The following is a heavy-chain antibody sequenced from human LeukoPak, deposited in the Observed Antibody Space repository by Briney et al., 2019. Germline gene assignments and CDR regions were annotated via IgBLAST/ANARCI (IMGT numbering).Heavy chain of an antibody. CDR2: INQDGSEM. Sequence: GGSLRLSCAASGFTFSSYWMGWVRQAPGKGLEWVAHINQDGSEMYYVHSVKGRFTISRDNAKKSLYLQMSSLRVEDTAVYHCAVPLWVGEQVRFDPWGQGTLVTVPS. CDR1: GFTFSSYW. J-gene: IGHJ5*02. CDR3: AVPLWVGEQVRFDP. D-gene: IGHD3-10*01. V-gene: IGHV3-7*05.